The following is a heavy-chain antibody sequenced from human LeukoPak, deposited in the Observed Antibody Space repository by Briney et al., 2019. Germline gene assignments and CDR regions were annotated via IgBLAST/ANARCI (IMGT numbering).Heavy chain of an antibody. CDR1: GGSISSYY. Sequence: TSETLSLTCTVSGGSISSYYWSWIRQTPGKGLEWIGDIYYSGSTNYNPSLKSRVTISVDTSKNQFSLKLSSVTAADTAVYYCAREGTAGTNLNWFDPWGQGTLVTVSS. CDR2: IYYSGST. V-gene: IGHV4-59*01. CDR3: AREGTAGTNLNWFDP. J-gene: IGHJ5*02. D-gene: IGHD1-1*01.